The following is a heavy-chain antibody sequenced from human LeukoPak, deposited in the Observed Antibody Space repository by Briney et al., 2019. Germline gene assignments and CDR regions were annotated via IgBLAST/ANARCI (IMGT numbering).Heavy chain of an antibody. CDR3: ARDHGDFVQHD. CDR2: IYYNGIT. J-gene: IGHJ4*02. D-gene: IGHD4-17*01. V-gene: IGHV4-39*01. CDR1: GGSISSSSYS. Sequence: SETLSLTCTVSGGSISSSSYSWGWIRQPPGKELQWIGSIYYNGITHYNPSLESRVTISADTSTNEFSLKLRSVTAADTAMYYCARDHGDFVQHDWGQGTLVTVSS.